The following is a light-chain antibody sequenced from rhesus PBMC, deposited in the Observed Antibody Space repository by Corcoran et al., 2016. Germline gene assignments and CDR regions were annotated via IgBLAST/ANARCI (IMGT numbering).Light chain of an antibody. J-gene: IGKJ3*01. CDR2: DAS. CDR1: QGISSY. V-gene: IGKV1-38*01. CDR3: QQRNTFPFT. Sequence: DIQLTQSPSSLSASVGDRVTITCRASQGISSYLAWYQQKSGKAPKLLIFDASSFQSGVPSRFSGSGSVIEFTLTISRLQPEDVATDYCQQRNTFPFTFGPGTKLDIK.